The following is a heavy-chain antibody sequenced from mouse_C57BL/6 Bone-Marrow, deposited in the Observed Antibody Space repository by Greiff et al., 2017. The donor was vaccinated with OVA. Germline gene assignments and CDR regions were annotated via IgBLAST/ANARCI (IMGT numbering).Heavy chain of an antibody. CDR1: GFTFSSYG. CDR2: ISSGGSYT. V-gene: IGHV5-6*01. Sequence: VQLQESGGDLVKPGGSLKLSCAASGFTFSSYGMSWVRQTPDKRLEWVATISSGGSYTYYPDSVKGRFTISRDNAKNTLYLQMSSLKSEDTAMYYCARHGALYYGNYYAMDYWGQGTSVTVSS. D-gene: IGHD2-1*01. J-gene: IGHJ4*01. CDR3: ARHGALYYGNYYAMDY.